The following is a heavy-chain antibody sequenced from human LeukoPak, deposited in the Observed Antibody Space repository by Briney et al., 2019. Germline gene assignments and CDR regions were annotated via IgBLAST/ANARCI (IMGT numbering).Heavy chain of an antibody. CDR2: ISSSGSTI. D-gene: IGHD3-22*01. Sequence: PGGSLRLSCAASGFTFSSYEMNWVRQAPGKGLEWVSYISSSGSTIYYADSVKGRFTISRDNAKNSLYLQMNSLRAEDTAVYYCAGDDHDSSGYYSNWGQGTLVTVSS. CDR1: GFTFSSYE. CDR3: AGDDHDSSGYYSN. V-gene: IGHV3-48*03. J-gene: IGHJ4*02.